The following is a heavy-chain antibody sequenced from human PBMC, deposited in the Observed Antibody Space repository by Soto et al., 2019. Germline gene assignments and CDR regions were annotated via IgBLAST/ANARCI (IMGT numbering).Heavy chain of an antibody. Sequence: KVSCKVSGSRFSNYVISWVRQAPGHGLEWLGRIIPIFNSTKYAQSFQGRVTITADKSTSTASLELSSLRSDDTAVYYCAREGRGKKAGYNGLVSLGYWGQGTLVTVSS. CDR2: IIPIFNST. V-gene: IGHV1-69*06. CDR3: AREGRGKKAGYNGLVSLGY. J-gene: IGHJ4*02. D-gene: IGHD2-2*02. CDR1: GSRFSNYV.